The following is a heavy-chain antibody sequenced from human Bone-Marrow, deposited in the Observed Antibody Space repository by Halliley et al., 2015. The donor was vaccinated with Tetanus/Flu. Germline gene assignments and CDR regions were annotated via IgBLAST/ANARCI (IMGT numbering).Heavy chain of an antibody. CDR2: YSGST. V-gene: IGHV4-59*01. CDR3: ARTREIDHYDSSGYPYNWIDP. D-gene: IGHD3-22*01. Sequence: YSGSTNFNPSLKSRVTMSIDTSKNQFSLNLSSVTAADTAVYYCARTREIDHYDSSGYPYNWIDPWGRGTLVTVSS. J-gene: IGHJ5*02.